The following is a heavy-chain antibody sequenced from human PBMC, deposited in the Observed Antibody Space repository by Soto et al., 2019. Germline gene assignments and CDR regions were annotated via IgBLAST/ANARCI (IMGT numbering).Heavy chain of an antibody. CDR1: GFTFSSYG. J-gene: IGHJ6*02. V-gene: IGHV3-30*03. D-gene: IGHD2-2*01. CDR2: ISYDGVNK. Sequence: QVRLVESGGGVVQPGTSLRLSCAASGFTFSSYGMYWVRQAPGKGLEWVAGISYDGVNKYYADSVKGRFTISRDNSKNTLYLQMNSLRAEDTAVFYCASDPELYCSSTNCPEFLDVWGQGTTVTVSS. CDR3: ASDPELYCSSTNCPEFLDV.